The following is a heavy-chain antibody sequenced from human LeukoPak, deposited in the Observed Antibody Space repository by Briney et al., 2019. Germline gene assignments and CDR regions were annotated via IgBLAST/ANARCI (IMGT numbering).Heavy chain of an antibody. V-gene: IGHV1-69*06. D-gene: IGHD3-22*01. CDR3: ARDREGVYYDSRPVDY. CDR1: GGTFSSYA. Sequence: SVKVSCKASGGTFSSYAVSWVRQAPGQGLEWMGEIIPIFGTANYAQKFQGRVTITADKSTSTAYMELSSLRSEDTAVYYCARDREGVYYDSRPVDYWGQGTLVTVSS. CDR2: IIPIFGTA. J-gene: IGHJ4*02.